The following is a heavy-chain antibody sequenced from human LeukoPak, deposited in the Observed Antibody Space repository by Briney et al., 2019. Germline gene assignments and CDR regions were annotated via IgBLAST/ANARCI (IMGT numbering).Heavy chain of an antibody. D-gene: IGHD4-17*01. CDR1: GYSFTTYW. CDR3: ARSDGFWFDP. V-gene: IGHV5-51*01. Sequence: GESLKISCKGSGYSFTTYWIGWVRQMPGKGLEWMGIIYPGDSDTRYSPSSQGQVTISADKSISTVFLQWSSLKASDTAMYYCARSDGFWFDPWGQGTLVTVSS. CDR2: IYPGDSDT. J-gene: IGHJ5*02.